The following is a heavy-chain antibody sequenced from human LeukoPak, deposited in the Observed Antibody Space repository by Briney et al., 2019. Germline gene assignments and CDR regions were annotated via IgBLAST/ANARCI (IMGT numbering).Heavy chain of an antibody. CDR2: IYYSGST. CDR1: GDSISSTSYY. CDR3: ARKDDYVWGSYRYWWFDP. Sequence: PSETLSLTRTVSGDSISSTSYYWGWIRQPPGKGLEWIGSIYYSGSTYYNPSLKSRVTISLDTSKNQLSLKLSSVTAADTAVYYCARKDDYVWGSYRYWWFDPWGQGTLVTVSS. D-gene: IGHD3-16*02. J-gene: IGHJ5*02. V-gene: IGHV4-39*01.